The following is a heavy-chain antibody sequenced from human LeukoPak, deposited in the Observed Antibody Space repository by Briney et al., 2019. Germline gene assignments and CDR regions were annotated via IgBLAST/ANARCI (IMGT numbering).Heavy chain of an antibody. J-gene: IGHJ5*02. CDR2: IIPIFGTA. Sequence: SVKVSCKASGGTFSSYAISWVRQAPGQGLEWMGGIIPIFGTANYAQKFQGRVTITADESTSTAYMELSSLRSEDTAVYYCARAASVVVPAAIGLDPWGQGTLVTVSP. D-gene: IGHD2-2*02. V-gene: IGHV1-69*01. CDR3: ARAASVVVPAAIGLDP. CDR1: GGTFSSYA.